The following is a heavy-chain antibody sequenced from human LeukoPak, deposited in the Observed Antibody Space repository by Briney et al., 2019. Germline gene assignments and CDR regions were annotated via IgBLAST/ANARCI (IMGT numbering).Heavy chain of an antibody. J-gene: IGHJ3*02. D-gene: IGHD3-10*01. CDR1: GYTFTGYY. V-gene: IGHV1-2*04. CDR3: ARDKLGWFGELPDAFDI. Sequence: ASVKVSCKASGYTFTGYYIHWVRQAPGQGLEWMGWINPNSGGTNYAQKFQGWVTMTRDTSISTAYMELSRLRSDDTAVYYCARDKLGWFGELPDAFDIWGQGTMVTVSS. CDR2: INPNSGGT.